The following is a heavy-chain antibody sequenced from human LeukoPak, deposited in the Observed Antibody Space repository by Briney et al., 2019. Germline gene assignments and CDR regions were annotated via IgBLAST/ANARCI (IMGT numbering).Heavy chain of an antibody. D-gene: IGHD5-18*01. Sequence: GGSLRLSCAASGFTFSSYSMNWVRQAPGKGLEWVSCISSSSSTIYYADSVKGRFTISRDNAKNSLYLQMNSLRAEDTAVYYCAGDYGYFYFDYWGQGTLVTVSS. CDR2: ISSSSSTI. J-gene: IGHJ4*02. V-gene: IGHV3-48*01. CDR1: GFTFSSYS. CDR3: AGDYGYFYFDY.